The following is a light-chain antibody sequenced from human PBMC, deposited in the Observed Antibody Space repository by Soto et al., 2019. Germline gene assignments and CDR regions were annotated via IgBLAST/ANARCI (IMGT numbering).Light chain of an antibody. CDR1: QSVTSNY. Sequence: EIVLTQSPGTLSSSPGERATLSCRASQSVTSNYLAWYQQKPGQAPRLLIFGASIRDTGLPDRFSGGGSGTDFNLTISRLEPEDFAVYYCQQYGTSPGTFGQGTKVEIK. CDR3: QQYGTSPGT. J-gene: IGKJ1*01. CDR2: GAS. V-gene: IGKV3-20*01.